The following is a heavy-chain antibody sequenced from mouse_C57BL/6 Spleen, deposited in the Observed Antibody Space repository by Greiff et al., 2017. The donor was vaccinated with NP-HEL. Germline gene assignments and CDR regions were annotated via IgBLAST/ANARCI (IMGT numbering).Heavy chain of an antibody. CDR3: TRNGDYGPWYFDV. CDR1: GYTFTDYE. J-gene: IGHJ1*03. Sequence: VQLVESGAELVRPGASVTLSCKASGYTFTDYEMHWVKQTPVHGLEWIGAIDPETGGTAYNQKFKGKAILTADKSSSTAYMELRSLTSEDSAVYYCTRNGDYGPWYFDVWGTGTTVTVSS. CDR2: IDPETGGT. D-gene: IGHD2-4*01. V-gene: IGHV1-15*01.